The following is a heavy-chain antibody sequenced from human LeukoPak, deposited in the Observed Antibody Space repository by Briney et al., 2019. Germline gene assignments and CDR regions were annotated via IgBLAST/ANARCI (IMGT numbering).Heavy chain of an antibody. CDR2: ISYDGSNK. CDR3: AKDGRLQLNLYHFDY. Sequence: PGGSLRLSCAASGFTFSSYGMHWVRQAPGKGLEWVAVISYDGSNKYYADSVKDRFTVSRDNSENTLYLQMNSLRAEDTAVYYCAKDGRLQLNLYHFDYWGQGTLVTVSS. D-gene: IGHD5-24*01. V-gene: IGHV3-30*18. CDR1: GFTFSSYG. J-gene: IGHJ4*02.